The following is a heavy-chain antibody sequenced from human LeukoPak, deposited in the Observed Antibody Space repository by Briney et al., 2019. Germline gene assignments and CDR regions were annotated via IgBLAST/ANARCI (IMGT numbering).Heavy chain of an antibody. D-gene: IGHD3-16*01. V-gene: IGHV3-33*03. CDR1: GFIFRDFG. CDR3: EKDGYVGSPARYIPLHS. CDR2: VWHDGHKK. Sequence: PGGSLRLSCAASGFIFRDFGMHWVRQAPGKGLEWVADVWHDGHKKFYADSVKGRFTISRDNSNSTLFLHMSTLSGDDTAVYYCEKDGYVGSPARYIPLHSWGQGTLVIVSS. J-gene: IGHJ4*02.